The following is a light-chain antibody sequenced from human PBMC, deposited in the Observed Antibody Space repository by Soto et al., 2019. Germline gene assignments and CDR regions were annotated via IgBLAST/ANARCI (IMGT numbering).Light chain of an antibody. J-gene: IGKJ1*01. Sequence: EIVLIQSPATLSLSPGERATLSCRASHSVSSYLAWYQQKPGQAPRLLIYGASSRATGIPDRFSGSGSGTDFTLTISRLEPEDFAVYYCQQYGSSPRTFGQGTKVDIK. CDR1: HSVSSY. CDR3: QQYGSSPRT. V-gene: IGKV3-20*01. CDR2: GAS.